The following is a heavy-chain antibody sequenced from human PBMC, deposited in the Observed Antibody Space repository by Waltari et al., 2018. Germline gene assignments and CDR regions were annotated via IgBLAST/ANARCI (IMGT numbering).Heavy chain of an antibody. V-gene: IGHV4-39*07. Sequence: QLQLQESGPGLVKPSETLSLTCTVPGGSIRSSSYYWGWIRQPPGNGREWIGSIYYSGSTYYNPSLKSRVTISVDTSKNQFSLKLSSVTAADTAVYYCARVLPYYDFWSGYYSVIGYFDYWGQGTLVTVSS. CDR1: GGSIRSSSYY. CDR3: ARVLPYYDFWSGYYSVIGYFDY. J-gene: IGHJ4*02. D-gene: IGHD3-3*01. CDR2: IYYSGST.